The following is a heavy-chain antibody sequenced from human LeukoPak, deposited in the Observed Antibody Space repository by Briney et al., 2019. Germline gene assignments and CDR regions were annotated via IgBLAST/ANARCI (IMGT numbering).Heavy chain of an antibody. CDR3: ARGRGYCSSTSCYLYYYMDV. D-gene: IGHD2-2*01. Sequence: SETLSLTCTVSGGSISSSSYYWGWIRQPPGKGLEWIGYIYYSGSTNYNPSLKSRVTILVDTSKNQFSLKLSSVTAADTAVYYCARGRGYCSSTSCYLYYYMDVWGKGTTVTVSS. V-gene: IGHV4-61*05. J-gene: IGHJ6*03. CDR2: IYYSGST. CDR1: GGSISSSSYY.